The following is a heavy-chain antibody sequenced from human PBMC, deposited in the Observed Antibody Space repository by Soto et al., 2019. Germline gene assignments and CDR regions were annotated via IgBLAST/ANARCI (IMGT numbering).Heavy chain of an antibody. D-gene: IGHD6-13*01. Sequence: QVQLQESGPGLVKPSQTLSLTCTVSGDSNTGAAYYWSWIRQHPGKGLEWIGHIHYSGTTYYNPSLKSRVSFPVATSKKQFSLRLTSVTAADTAVYYCARDFRQDQQLPGYYHYGMDVWGKGTTVTVSS. V-gene: IGHV4-31*03. CDR2: IHYSGTT. CDR1: GDSNTGAAYY. J-gene: IGHJ6*04. CDR3: ARDFRQDQQLPGYYHYGMDV.